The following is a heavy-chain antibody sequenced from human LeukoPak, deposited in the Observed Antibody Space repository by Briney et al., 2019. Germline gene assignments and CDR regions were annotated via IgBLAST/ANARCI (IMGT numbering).Heavy chain of an antibody. CDR3: AREVGPSYFDY. J-gene: IGHJ4*02. CDR2: IYNSGST. CDR1: GGSFSGYY. Sequence: KSSETLSLTCAVYGGSFSGYYWSWIRQPPGTGLEWIGSIYNSGSTDYNPSLKSRVTISVATSKNQLSLKLNSVTAADTAVYYCAREVGPSYFDYWGQGTLVTVSS. D-gene: IGHD3-10*01. V-gene: IGHV4-34*01.